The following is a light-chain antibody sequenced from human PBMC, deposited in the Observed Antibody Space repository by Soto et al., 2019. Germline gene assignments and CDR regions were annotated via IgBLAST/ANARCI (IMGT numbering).Light chain of an antibody. Sequence: DIQMTQSPSTLSASVGDRVTFTCRASQSISNWLAWYQQKPGKAPKLLIYDASTLESGVPSRFSGSGSGTEFTLIISSLQPDDFATYYCQQYNSWTFGQGTKVDIK. CDR3: QQYNSWT. CDR1: QSISNW. V-gene: IGKV1-5*01. J-gene: IGKJ1*01. CDR2: DAS.